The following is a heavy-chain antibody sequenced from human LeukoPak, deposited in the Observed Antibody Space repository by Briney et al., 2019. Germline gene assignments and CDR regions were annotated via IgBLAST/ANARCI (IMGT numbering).Heavy chain of an antibody. J-gene: IGHJ4*02. CDR1: GFTFSSYA. CDR2: ISSNGGGA. CDR3: AKAASGFYYFDY. V-gene: IGHV3-64D*06. D-gene: IGHD3-10*01. Sequence: GSLRLSCSASGFTFSSYAMHWVRQAPGKGLEYVSAISSNGGGAYYADSVKGRFTISRDNSKNTLYLQMSSLRAEDTAVYYCAKAASGFYYFDYWGQGTLVTVSS.